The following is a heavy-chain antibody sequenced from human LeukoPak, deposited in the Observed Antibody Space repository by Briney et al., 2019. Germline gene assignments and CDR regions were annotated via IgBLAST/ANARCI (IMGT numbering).Heavy chain of an antibody. CDR3: ANLHYGSGSVSDF. D-gene: IGHD3-10*01. CDR1: GYNF. V-gene: IGHV5-10-1*01. CDR2: INPSDSYA. J-gene: IGHJ4*02. Sequence: GESLRISCKGSGYNFISWVRQMPGKGLEWMGRINPSDSYATYNPSFQGHVTISGDKSINTAYLQWSSLKASDTAMYYCANLHYGSGSVSDFWGQGVLVTVSS.